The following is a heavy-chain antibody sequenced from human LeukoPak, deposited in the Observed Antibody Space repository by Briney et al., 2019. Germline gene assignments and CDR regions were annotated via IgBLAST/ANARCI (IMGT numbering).Heavy chain of an antibody. Sequence: PGGSLRLSCAASGFTFSDYYRSWIRQAPGKGLEWLSYISSSGKTMSYADSVKGRFTISRDNAKNSLYLQLNSLRAEDTAVYFCARSIESSNPPYYYFYMDVWGKGTTVTVSS. V-gene: IGHV3-11*01. CDR1: GFTFSDYY. CDR2: ISSSGKTM. J-gene: IGHJ6*03. CDR3: ARSIESSNPPYYYFYMDV. D-gene: IGHD6-6*01.